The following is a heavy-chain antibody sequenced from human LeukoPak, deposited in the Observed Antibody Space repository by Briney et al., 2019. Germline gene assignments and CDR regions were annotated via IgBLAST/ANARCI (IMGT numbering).Heavy chain of an antibody. V-gene: IGHV4-59*08. CDR1: GGSISSYY. Sequence: PPETLSLTCTVSGGSISSYYWSWIRQPPGKGLEWIGYIYYSGSTNYNPSLKSRVTISVDTSKNQFSLKLSSVTAADTAVYYCARLSSGSYPDYWGQGTLVTVSS. D-gene: IGHD1-26*01. J-gene: IGHJ4*02. CDR2: IYYSGST. CDR3: ARLSSGSYPDY.